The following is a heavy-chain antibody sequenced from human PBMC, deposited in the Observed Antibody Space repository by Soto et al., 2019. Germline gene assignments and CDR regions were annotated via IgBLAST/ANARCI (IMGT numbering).Heavy chain of an antibody. CDR3: ARDVWDSSGYYLDY. V-gene: IGHV3-33*01. D-gene: IGHD3-22*01. CDR2: IQYDGSNK. J-gene: IGHJ4*02. Sequence: PGGSLRLSCAASGFTFSIYGMHWVRQAPGKGLEWVAGIQYDGSNKYYADSVKGRFTISRDNSKNTLFLQMNSLRAEDTAVFYCARDVWDSSGYYLDYWGQGTLVTVSS. CDR1: GFTFSIYG.